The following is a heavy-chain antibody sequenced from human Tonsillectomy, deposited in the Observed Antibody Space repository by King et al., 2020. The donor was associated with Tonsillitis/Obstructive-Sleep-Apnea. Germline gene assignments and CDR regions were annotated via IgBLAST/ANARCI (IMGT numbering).Heavy chain of an antibody. CDR2: IYHSGTT. D-gene: IGHD3-10*01. Sequence: VQLQESGPGLVKPSGTLSLTCAVSGDSISSSHWWIWVRQPPGKGLEWIGEIYHSGTTNYHPSLKSRVTISIDKSKNQLSLKLSSVTAADTAVYYCARGGYDSGSYSAYWGQGTLVTVSS. CDR3: ARGGYDSGSYSAY. V-gene: IGHV4-4*02. J-gene: IGHJ4*02. CDR1: GDSISSSHW.